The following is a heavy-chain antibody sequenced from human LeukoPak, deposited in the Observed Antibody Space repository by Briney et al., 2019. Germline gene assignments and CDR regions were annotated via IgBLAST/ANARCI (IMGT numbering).Heavy chain of an antibody. J-gene: IGHJ3*02. CDR3: ARDSGAAAAPGAFDI. V-gene: IGHV3-23*01. CDR1: GFTFISYA. CDR2: ISGSGGST. D-gene: IGHD6-13*01. Sequence: PGGSLRLSCAASGFTFISYAMSWVRQAPGKGLEWVSAISGSGGSTYYADSVKGRFTISRDNSKNTLYLQMNSLRAEDTAVYYCARDSGAAAAPGAFDIWGQGTMVTVSS.